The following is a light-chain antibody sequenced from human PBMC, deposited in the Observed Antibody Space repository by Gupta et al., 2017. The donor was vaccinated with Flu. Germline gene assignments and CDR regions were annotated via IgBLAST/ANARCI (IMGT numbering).Light chain of an antibody. Sequence: TVTLTCGLSSGSVSTAFYPSWYQQAPGQAPLTLGEDTNIRSAGVPDRCAGSILGQNAVLNITGAQADDECHYHCALYMGNGVGEVGGGTKVTVL. V-gene: IGLV8-61*01. CDR2: DTN. CDR1: SGSVSTAFY. J-gene: IGLJ2*01. CDR3: ALYMGNGVGE.